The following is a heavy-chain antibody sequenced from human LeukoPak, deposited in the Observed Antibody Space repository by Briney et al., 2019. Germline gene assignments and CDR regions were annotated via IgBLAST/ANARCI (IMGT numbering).Heavy chain of an antibody. V-gene: IGHV3-30*02. CDR2: IRYDGSNK. CDR3: AKVGYDFWSGYYTWFDP. Sequence: GGSLRLSCAASGFTFSSYGMHWVRQAPGKGLEWVAFIRYDGSNKYYADSVKGRFTISRDNSKNTLYLQMNSLRAEDTAVYYCAKVGYDFWSGYYTWFDPWGQGTLVTVSS. D-gene: IGHD3-3*01. J-gene: IGHJ5*02. CDR1: GFTFSSYG.